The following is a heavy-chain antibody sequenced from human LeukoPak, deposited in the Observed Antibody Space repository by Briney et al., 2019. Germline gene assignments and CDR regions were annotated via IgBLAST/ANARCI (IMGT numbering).Heavy chain of an antibody. D-gene: IGHD3-10*01. CDR1: GYTFTSYG. CDR2: ISAYNGNT. V-gene: IGHV1-18*01. Sequence: GASVTVSCKASGYTFTSYGISWVRQAPGQGLEWMGWISAYNGNTNYAQKFQGRVTMTRNTSISTAYMELSSLRSEDTAVYYCARVVLLWFGEFVGYDYYYYYGMDVWGQGTTVTVSS. CDR3: ARVVLLWFGEFVGYDYYYYYGMDV. J-gene: IGHJ6*02.